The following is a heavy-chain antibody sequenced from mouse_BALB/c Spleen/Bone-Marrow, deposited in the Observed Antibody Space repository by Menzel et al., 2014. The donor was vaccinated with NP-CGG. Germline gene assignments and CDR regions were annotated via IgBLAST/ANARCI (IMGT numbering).Heavy chain of an antibody. CDR3: VRSDDGCSAY. D-gene: IGHD2-3*01. V-gene: IGHV10-1*02. J-gene: IGHJ3*01. CDR1: GFTFNTYA. CDR2: IRSKSNNYAT. Sequence: VQLKESGGGLVQPKGSLKLSCAASGFTFNTYAMNWVRQAPGKGLEWVARIRSKSNNYATYYADSVKDRFTVSRDDSQSMLFLQMNNLKTEDTAMYYCVRSDDGCSAYWGQGTLVTVSA.